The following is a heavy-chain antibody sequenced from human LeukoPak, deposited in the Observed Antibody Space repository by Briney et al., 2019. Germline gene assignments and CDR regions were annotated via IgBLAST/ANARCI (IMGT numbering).Heavy chain of an antibody. V-gene: IGHV4-59*01. Sequence: SETLSLTCTVSGGCISSYYWSWIRQPPGKGLEWIGYIYYSGSTNYNPSLKSRVTISVDTSKNQFSLKLSSVTAADTAVYYCARGMYYYDSSGYYWGQGTLVTVSS. D-gene: IGHD3-22*01. CDR3: ARGMYYYDSSGYY. J-gene: IGHJ4*02. CDR2: IYYSGST. CDR1: GGCISSYY.